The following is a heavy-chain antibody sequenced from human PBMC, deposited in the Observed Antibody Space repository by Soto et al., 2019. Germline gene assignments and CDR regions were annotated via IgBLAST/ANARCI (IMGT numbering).Heavy chain of an antibody. CDR3: ARHHPRSVEEVEIQFEF. CDR1: GDSIGICH. J-gene: IGHJ4*02. V-gene: IGHV4-59*01. CDR2: MFSRGSA. D-gene: IGHD5-18*01. Sequence: LSLTFTFCGDSIGICHLSFVLQPRGKGLDWIGFMFSRGSANYNPSLKSLVTISVDTSKSQFSLKLTSVTAADTAIYYCARHHPRSVEEVEIQFEFWGTGNMVTVSS.